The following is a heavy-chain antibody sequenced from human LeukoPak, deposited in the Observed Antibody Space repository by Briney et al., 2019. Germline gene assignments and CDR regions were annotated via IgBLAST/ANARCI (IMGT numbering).Heavy chain of an antibody. CDR2: IYYSGST. D-gene: IGHD5-12*01. CDR3: ARHYSGYDKDWFDP. Sequence: SETLSLTCTVSGGSISSGGYYWGWIRQRPGKGLEWIGYIYYSGSTNYNPSLKSRVTISVDTSKNQFSLKLSSVTAADTAVYYCARHYSGYDKDWFDPWGQGTLVTVSS. J-gene: IGHJ5*02. CDR1: GGSISSGGYY. V-gene: IGHV4-61*05.